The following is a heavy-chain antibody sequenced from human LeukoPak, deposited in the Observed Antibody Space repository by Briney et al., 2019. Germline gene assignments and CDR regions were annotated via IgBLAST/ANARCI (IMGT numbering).Heavy chain of an antibody. Sequence: ASVKVSCKASGYTFTGHYMDWVRQAPGQGLEWMGWINPNNGGTNYAQKFQGRVTMTRDTSISTAYMELSRLRSDDTAVYYCARGYALYSGRYIDFDYWGQGTLVTVSS. J-gene: IGHJ4*02. CDR2: INPNNGGT. V-gene: IGHV1-2*02. CDR3: ARGYALYSGRYIDFDY. D-gene: IGHD1-26*01. CDR1: GYTFTGHY.